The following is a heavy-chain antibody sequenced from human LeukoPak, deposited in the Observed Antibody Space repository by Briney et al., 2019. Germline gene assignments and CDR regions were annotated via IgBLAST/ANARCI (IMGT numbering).Heavy chain of an antibody. CDR3: ARGQLVSGSMDY. D-gene: IGHD6-13*01. CDR2: IEQDGGEK. V-gene: IGHV3-7*01. J-gene: IGHJ4*02. Sequence: GGSLRLSCVAYGFTFSTYWMSWVRQAPGKGLEWVANIEQDGGEKNYADSVRGRFTISRDNGKNSVFLQVNSLRVEDTSVYYCARGQLVSGSMDYWGQGTLVTVSS. CDR1: GFTFSTYW.